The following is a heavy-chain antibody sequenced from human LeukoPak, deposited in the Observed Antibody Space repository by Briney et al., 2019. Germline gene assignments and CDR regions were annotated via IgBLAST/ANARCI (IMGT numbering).Heavy chain of an antibody. CDR2: INHSGST. Sequence: KSSETLSLTCTVSGGSISSYYWSWIRQPPGKGLEWIGEINHSGSTNYNPSLKSRVTISVDTSKNQFSLKLSSVTAADTAVYYCARVAVAGYYFDYWGQGTLVTVSS. CDR3: ARVAVAGYYFDY. D-gene: IGHD6-19*01. CDR1: GGSISSYY. V-gene: IGHV4-34*01. J-gene: IGHJ4*02.